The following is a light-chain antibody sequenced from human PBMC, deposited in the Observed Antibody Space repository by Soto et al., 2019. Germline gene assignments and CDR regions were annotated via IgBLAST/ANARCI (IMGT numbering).Light chain of an antibody. CDR2: GNS. Sequence: QSVLTQPPSVSGAPGQRVTISCTGSSSNIGTGYDIHWYQQVPGTAPKLLIYGNSNRPSGVPDRFSGSKSGTSASLAITGIQAEDEADYYCQSYDSSLSGGVFGTGTKVTVL. J-gene: IGLJ1*01. CDR1: SSNIGTGYD. V-gene: IGLV1-40*01. CDR3: QSYDSSLSGGV.